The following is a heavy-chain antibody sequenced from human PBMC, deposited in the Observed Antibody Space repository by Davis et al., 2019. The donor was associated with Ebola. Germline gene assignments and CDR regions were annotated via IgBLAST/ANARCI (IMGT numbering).Heavy chain of an antibody. D-gene: IGHD6-13*01. Sequence: GGSLRLSCAASGFTFSSYAMSWVRQAPGKGLEWVSAISGSGGSTYYADSVKGRFTISRDNSKNTLYLQMNSLRAEDTAVYYCARDSDLIAAAALDVWGQGTTVTVSS. V-gene: IGHV3-23*01. CDR1: GFTFSSYA. J-gene: IGHJ6*02. CDR3: ARDSDLIAAAALDV. CDR2: ISGSGGST.